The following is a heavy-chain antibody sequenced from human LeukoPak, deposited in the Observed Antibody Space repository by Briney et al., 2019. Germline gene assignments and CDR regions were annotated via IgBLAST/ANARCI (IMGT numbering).Heavy chain of an antibody. CDR1: GFTFSNYA. Sequence: GGSLRLSCVVSGFTFSNYAMTWVRQAPGKGLEWVSAISGSGDTTYYADSVRGRFTISRVNSKNTLYLQMKSLRLEDTAVHYCAKMGDSYASGSYSQIEYWGQGTLVTVSS. V-gene: IGHV3-23*01. CDR2: ISGSGDTT. D-gene: IGHD3-10*01. J-gene: IGHJ4*02. CDR3: AKMGDSYASGSYSQIEY.